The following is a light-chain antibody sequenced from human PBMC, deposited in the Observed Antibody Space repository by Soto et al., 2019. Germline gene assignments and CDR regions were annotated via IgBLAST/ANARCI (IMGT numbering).Light chain of an antibody. V-gene: IGKV3-20*01. CDR1: QSVSSSY. CDR2: GAS. J-gene: IGKJ4*01. CDR3: QQYGSSPSLT. Sequence: EIVLTQSPGTLSLSPGERATLSCRASQSVSSSYSAWYQQKPGQAPRLLIYGASSRATVIPDRFSGSGSGTDFTLTISRLEPEDFAVYYCQQYGSSPSLTFGGGTKVEIK.